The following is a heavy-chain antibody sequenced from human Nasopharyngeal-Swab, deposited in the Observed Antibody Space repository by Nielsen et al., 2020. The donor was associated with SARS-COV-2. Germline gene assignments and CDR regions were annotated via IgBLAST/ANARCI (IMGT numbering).Heavy chain of an antibody. CDR3: ARLVGYGMDV. Sequence: LNLSCASSGFVISNFVMHWVRPAPGKGLEWVAVISYDRNDKYYADSVRGRFTISRDKSKSTLSLQMYSLRADDTAVYYCARLVGYGMDVWGQGTTVTVSS. J-gene: IGHJ6*02. D-gene: IGHD1-26*01. CDR1: GFVISNFV. V-gene: IGHV3-30*03. CDR2: ISYDRNDK.